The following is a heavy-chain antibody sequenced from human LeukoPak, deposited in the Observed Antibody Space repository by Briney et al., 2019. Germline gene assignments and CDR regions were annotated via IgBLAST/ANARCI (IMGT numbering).Heavy chain of an antibody. J-gene: IGHJ4*02. D-gene: IGHD2-15*01. CDR2: MNPNSGNT. Sequence: ASVKVSCKASGYTFTSYYMHWVRQATGQGLEWMGWMNPNSGNTGYAQKFQGRVTITRNTSISTAYMELSSLRSEDTAVYYCARGRLSCSGGSCSSFDYWGQGTLVTVSS. CDR1: GYTFTSYY. V-gene: IGHV1-8*03. CDR3: ARGRLSCSGGSCSSFDY.